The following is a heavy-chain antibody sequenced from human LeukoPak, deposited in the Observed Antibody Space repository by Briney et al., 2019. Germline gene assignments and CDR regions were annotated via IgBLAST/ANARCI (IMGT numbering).Heavy chain of an antibody. V-gene: IGHV4-39*07. CDR3: ARRGYCSGGSCRNFDY. J-gene: IGHJ4*02. Sequence: SETPSLTCTVSGASISSGGYYWSWIRQPPGKGLEWIGEINHSGSTNYNPSLKSRVTISVDTSKNQFSLKLSSVTAADTAVYYCARRGYCSGGSCRNFDYWGQGTLVTVSS. CDR2: INHSGST. D-gene: IGHD2-15*01. CDR1: GASISSGGYY.